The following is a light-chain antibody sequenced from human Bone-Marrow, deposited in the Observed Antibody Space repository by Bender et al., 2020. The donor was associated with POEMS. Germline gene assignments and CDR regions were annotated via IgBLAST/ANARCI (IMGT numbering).Light chain of an antibody. CDR2: QDT. J-gene: IGLJ2*01. CDR3: QSWGSNTAV. CDR1: KLGEEY. V-gene: IGLV3-1*01. Sequence: SGEKLGEEYACWYQQKPGQSPVVVIYQDTKRPSGIPERFSGSTSGNTASLTISGTQTMDEADYYCQSWGSNTAVFGGGTKLTVL.